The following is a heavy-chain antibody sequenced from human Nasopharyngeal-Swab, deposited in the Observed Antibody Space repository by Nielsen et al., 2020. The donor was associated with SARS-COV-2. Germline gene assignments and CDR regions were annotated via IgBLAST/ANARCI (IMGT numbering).Heavy chain of an antibody. CDR2: ISSSSSYI. CDR1: GFIFSSYS. CDR3: ATGEPNYYYYYGMDV. Sequence: GESLKISCAASGFIFSSYSMNWVRQAPGKGLEWVSSISSSSSYIYYADSVKGRFTISRDDAKNSLYLQMNSLRAEDTAVYYCATGEPNYYYYYGMDVWGQGTTVTVSS. J-gene: IGHJ6*02. D-gene: IGHD1-14*01. V-gene: IGHV3-21*01.